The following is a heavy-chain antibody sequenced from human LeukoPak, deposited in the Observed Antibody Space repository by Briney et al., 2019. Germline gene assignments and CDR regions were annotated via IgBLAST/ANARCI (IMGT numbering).Heavy chain of an antibody. Sequence: ASVKVSCKASGGTFSSYAISWVRQAPGQGPEWMGGIIPIFGTANYAQKFQGRVTITADESTSTAYMELSSLRSEDTAVYYCARDGIAARRFGAFDIWGQGTMVTVSS. CDR2: IIPIFGTA. D-gene: IGHD6-6*01. CDR1: GGTFSSYA. V-gene: IGHV1-69*13. J-gene: IGHJ3*02. CDR3: ARDGIAARRFGAFDI.